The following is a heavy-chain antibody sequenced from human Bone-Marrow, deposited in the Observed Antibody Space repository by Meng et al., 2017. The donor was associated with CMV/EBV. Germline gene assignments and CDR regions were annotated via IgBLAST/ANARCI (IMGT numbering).Heavy chain of an antibody. CDR3: ARGFNSGYRPLDY. Sequence: ASVKVSCKASGYTFTGYYMHWVRQAPGQGLEWMGWINPNSGGPNYAQKFQGRVTMTRDTSISTAYMELSRLRSDDTAVYYCARGFNSGYRPLDYWGQGTLVTVSS. CDR2: INPNSGGP. J-gene: IGHJ4*02. D-gene: IGHD5-12*01. V-gene: IGHV1-2*02. CDR1: GYTFTGYY.